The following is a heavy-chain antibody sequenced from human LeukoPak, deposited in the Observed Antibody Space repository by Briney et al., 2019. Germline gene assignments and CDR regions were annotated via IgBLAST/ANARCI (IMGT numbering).Heavy chain of an antibody. V-gene: IGHV3-23*01. Sequence: GGSLRLSCAASGFTLSSYAMSWVRQAPGKGLEWVSAISGSGGSTYYADSVKGRFTISRDNSKNTLYLQINSLRAEDTAVYYCAKYLLNWGSYFDYWGQGTLVTVSS. CDR1: GFTLSSYA. J-gene: IGHJ4*02. CDR2: ISGSGGST. D-gene: IGHD7-27*01. CDR3: AKYLLNWGSYFDY.